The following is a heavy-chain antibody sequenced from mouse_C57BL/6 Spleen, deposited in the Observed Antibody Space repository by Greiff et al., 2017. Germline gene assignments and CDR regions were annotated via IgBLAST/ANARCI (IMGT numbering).Heavy chain of an antibody. D-gene: IGHD2-3*01. CDR1: GYTFTDYN. CDR3: ARVRRYDYGYFDV. Sequence: VQLQQSGPELVKPGASVKMSCKASGYTFTDYNMHWVKQSHGKSLEWIGYINPNNGGTSYNQKFKGKATLTVNKSSSTAYMELRSLTSEDSAVYYCARVRRYDYGYFDVWGTGTTVTVSS. CDR2: INPNNGGT. V-gene: IGHV1-22*01. J-gene: IGHJ1*03.